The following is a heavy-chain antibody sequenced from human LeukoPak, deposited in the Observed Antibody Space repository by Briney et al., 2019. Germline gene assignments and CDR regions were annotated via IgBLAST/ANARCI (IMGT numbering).Heavy chain of an antibody. CDR1: AFTFSSYW. D-gene: IGHD3-10*01. J-gene: IGHJ4*02. Sequence: GGSLRLSCAASAFTFSSYWMSWVRQAPGKGLEWVANIKQDGSEKYYVDSVKGRFTISRDNAKNSLYLQMNSLRAEDTAVYYCARVGLWFGELLFWGQGTLVTVSS. V-gene: IGHV3-7*03. CDR2: IKQDGSEK. CDR3: ARVGLWFGELLF.